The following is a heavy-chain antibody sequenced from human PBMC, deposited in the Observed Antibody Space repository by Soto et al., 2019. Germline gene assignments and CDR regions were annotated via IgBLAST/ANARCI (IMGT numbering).Heavy chain of an antibody. CDR2: IYWDDDK. CDR1: GFSLTSGVG. Sequence: QITLKESGPTLVRPPQTLTLTCTFSGFSLTSGVGVGWIRQPPGKALEWLALIYWDDDKRYSPSLKNRLTITHDTSKNHVVLTMTNVGPVDTATYFCAHIDPEIVTVGGHGGFDYWGQGTLVTVSS. J-gene: IGHJ4*02. V-gene: IGHV2-5*02. D-gene: IGHD5-12*01. CDR3: AHIDPEIVTVGGHGGFDY.